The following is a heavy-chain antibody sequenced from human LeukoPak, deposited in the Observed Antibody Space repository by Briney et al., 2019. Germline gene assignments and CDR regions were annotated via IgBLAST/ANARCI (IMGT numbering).Heavy chain of an antibody. CDR2: IDDSGNT. CDR1: GGSMRNSY. V-gene: IGHV4-59*12. CDR3: ARDSSPSGLPYMDV. J-gene: IGHJ6*03. Sequence: SETLSLTCFVSGGSMRNSYWTWLRQAPGKGLEWIGNIDDSGNTNYSPSLKSRVTISLDTSKNGFSLRVTSVTAADTALFFCARDSSPSGLPYMDVWGKGTTVTVS. D-gene: IGHD3-9*01.